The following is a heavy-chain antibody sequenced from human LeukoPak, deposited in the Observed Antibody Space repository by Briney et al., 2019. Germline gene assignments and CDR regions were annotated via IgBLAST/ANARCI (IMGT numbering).Heavy chain of an antibody. J-gene: IGHJ4*02. CDR1: GFTFDDYA. CDR2: ISWNSGSI. V-gene: IGHV3-9*01. D-gene: IGHD1-26*01. Sequence: GGSLRLSCAASGFTFDDYAMHWVRQAPGKGLEWVSGISWNSGSIGYADSVKGRFTISRDNAKNSLYLQMNSLRAEDTALYYCARTIVGATGVDYWGQGTLVTVSS. CDR3: ARTIVGATGVDY.